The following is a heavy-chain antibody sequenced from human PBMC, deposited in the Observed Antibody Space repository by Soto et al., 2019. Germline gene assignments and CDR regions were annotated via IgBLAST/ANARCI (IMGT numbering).Heavy chain of an antibody. CDR1: GYTFTSYG. CDR3: ARDLRGRGMVRGARRTTDY. J-gene: IGHJ4*02. D-gene: IGHD3-10*01. Sequence: QVQLVQSGAEVKKPGASVKVSCKASGYTFTSYGISWVRQAPGQGLEWMGWISAYNGNTNYAKKLQGRVTMTTETSTSKAYMELRSLRSDDTAVYYCARDLRGRGMVRGARRTTDYWGQGTLVTVSS. CDR2: ISAYNGNT. V-gene: IGHV1-18*01.